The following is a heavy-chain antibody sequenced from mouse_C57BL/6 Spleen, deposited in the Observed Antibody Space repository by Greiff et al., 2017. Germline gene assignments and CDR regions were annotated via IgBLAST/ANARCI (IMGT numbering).Heavy chain of an antibody. CDR3: ARKGAAQATTGSY. V-gene: IGHV1-50*01. CDR2: IDPSDSYT. Sequence: QVQLQQPGAELVKPGASVKLSCKASGYTFTSYWMQWVKQRPGQGLEWIGEIDPSDSYTNYNQKFKGKATLTVDTSSSTAYMQLSSLTSADSAVYYCARKGAAQATTGSYWGQGTSVTVSS. D-gene: IGHD3-2*02. J-gene: IGHJ4*01. CDR1: GYTFTSYW.